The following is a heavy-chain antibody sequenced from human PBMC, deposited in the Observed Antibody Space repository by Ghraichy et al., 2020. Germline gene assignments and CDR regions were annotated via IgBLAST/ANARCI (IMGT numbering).Heavy chain of an antibody. J-gene: IGHJ4*02. D-gene: IGHD3-22*01. CDR3: ARVGYYYDSSTYWYYFDY. V-gene: IGHV3-7*01. CDR1: GFTFSSYW. Sequence: GGSLRLSCAASGFTFSSYWMTWVRQAPGKGLEWVANIKEDGSEKYYVDSVKGRFTISRDNAKNSLYLQMNSLRAEDTAVYYCARVGYYYDSSTYWYYFDYWGQGTLVTVSS. CDR2: IKEDGSEK.